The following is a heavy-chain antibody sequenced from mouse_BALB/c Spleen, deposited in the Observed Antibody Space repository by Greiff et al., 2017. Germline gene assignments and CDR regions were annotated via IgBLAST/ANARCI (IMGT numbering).Heavy chain of an antibody. CDR3: ARGNNYYGPWFAY. CDR2: ISSGGSYT. Sequence: EVQRVESGGGLVKPGGSLKLSCAASGFTFSSYAMSWVRQSPEKRLEWVAEISSGGSYTYYPDTVTGRFTISRDNAKNTLYLEMSSLRSEDTAMYYCARGNNYYGPWFAYWGQGTLVTVSA. V-gene: IGHV5-9-4*01. D-gene: IGHD1-2*01. CDR1: GFTFSSYA. J-gene: IGHJ3*01.